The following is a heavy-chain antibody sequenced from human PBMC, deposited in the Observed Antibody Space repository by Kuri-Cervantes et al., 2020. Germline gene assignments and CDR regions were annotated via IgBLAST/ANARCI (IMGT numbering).Heavy chain of an antibody. J-gene: IGHJ5*02. CDR3: ARGVLTWFDP. V-gene: IGHV4-59*12. D-gene: IGHD3-16*01. Sequence: SETLSLTCTVSGGSISSYYWSWIRQPPGKGLEWIGSIYYSGSTIYNPSLRSRVTISVDTSKNQFSLKLSSVTAADTAVYYCARGVLTWFDPWGQGTLVTVSS. CDR2: IYYSGST. CDR1: GGSISSYY.